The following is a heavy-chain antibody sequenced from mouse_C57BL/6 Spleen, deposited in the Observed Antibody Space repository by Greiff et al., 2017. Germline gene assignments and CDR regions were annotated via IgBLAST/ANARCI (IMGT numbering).Heavy chain of an antibody. J-gene: IGHJ2*01. V-gene: IGHV14-2*01. CDR2: IDPEDGET. CDR3: ARDSNYDY. Sequence: VQLQQSGAELVKPGASVKLSCTASGFNIKDYYMHWVKQRTEQGLEWIGRIDPEDGETKYAPEFQGKATITADTSSNTAYLQLSSLTSEDTAVYYCARDSNYDYWGQGTTLTVSS. CDR1: GFNIKDYY. D-gene: IGHD2-5*01.